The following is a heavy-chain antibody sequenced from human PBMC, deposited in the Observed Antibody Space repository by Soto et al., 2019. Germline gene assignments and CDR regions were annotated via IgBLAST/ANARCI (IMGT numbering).Heavy chain of an antibody. J-gene: IGHJ4*02. CDR3: ARASWDSSGYYYDF. CDR2: IYSGGST. V-gene: IGHV3-53*02. Sequence: EVQLVETGGGLIQPGGSLRLSCAASGFTVSSNYMSWVRQAPGKGLEWVSVIYSGGSTYYADSVKGRFTISRDNSKNTLYLQMNSLRAEDTAVYYCARASWDSSGYYYDFCGQRTLVTVSS. D-gene: IGHD3-22*01. CDR1: GFTVSSNY.